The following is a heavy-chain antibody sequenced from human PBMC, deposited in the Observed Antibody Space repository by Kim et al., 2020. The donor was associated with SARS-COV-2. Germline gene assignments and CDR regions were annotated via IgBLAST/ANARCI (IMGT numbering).Heavy chain of an antibody. CDR3: ARSLWDIVVIPAAFDF. Sequence: GGSLRLSCAASGFSFSDYYMSWIRQAPGKGLEWVSSISSSSVTIYHADSVKGRFTISRDNAKNSLYLQMNSLRAEDTAVYYCARSLWDIVVIPAAFDFWGQGTLLSASS. J-gene: IGHJ4*02. D-gene: IGHD2-2*01. CDR1: GFSFSDYY. CDR2: ISSSSVTI. V-gene: IGHV3-11*04.